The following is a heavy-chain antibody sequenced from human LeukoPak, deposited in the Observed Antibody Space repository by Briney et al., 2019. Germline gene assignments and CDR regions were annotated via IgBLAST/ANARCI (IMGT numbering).Heavy chain of an antibody. Sequence: GGSVKVSCKASGYTFTSYYMHWVRQAPGQGLEWMGIINPSGGSTSYAQKFQGRVTMTRDTSTSTVYMELSSLRSEDTAVYYCAMSADIVLMVYATLDYWGQGTLVTVSS. CDR1: GYTFTSYY. J-gene: IGHJ4*02. D-gene: IGHD2-8*01. CDR2: INPSGGST. V-gene: IGHV1-46*01. CDR3: AMSADIVLMVYATLDY.